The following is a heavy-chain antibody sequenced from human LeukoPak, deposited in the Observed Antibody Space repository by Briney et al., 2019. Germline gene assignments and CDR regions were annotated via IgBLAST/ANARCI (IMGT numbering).Heavy chain of an antibody. J-gene: IGHJ6*03. CDR1: GSGFAFSEFW. D-gene: IGHD2-21*01. Sequence: GGSLRLSCVASGSGFAFSEFWMGWVRQAPGERLGWVANIKGDGSETYYVDSVKGRSTISRDNVKNSVYLQMNSLRADDTSLYRCAREAYCGGPSCFAVNYMDVWGKGTTVTVSS. CDR3: AREAYCGGPSCFAVNYMDV. CDR2: IKGDGSET. V-gene: IGHV3-7*01.